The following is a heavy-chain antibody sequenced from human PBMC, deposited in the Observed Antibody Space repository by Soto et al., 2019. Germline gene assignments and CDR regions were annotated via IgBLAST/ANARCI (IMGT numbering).Heavy chain of an antibody. V-gene: IGHV1-69*01. CDR1: GGTFSTHA. CDR3: ARGYCSGGNCYSGMDV. Sequence: QVQLEQSGAEVKKPGSSVKVSCKASGGTFSTHAIIWVRQAPGQGLAWVGGIIPAFGTTYFAQEFQGRVTLSADDLATTAYMEVSSLSSEDMAVYYCARGYCSGGNCYSGMDVWGQGTTVTVSS. J-gene: IGHJ6*02. D-gene: IGHD2-15*01. CDR2: IIPAFGTT.